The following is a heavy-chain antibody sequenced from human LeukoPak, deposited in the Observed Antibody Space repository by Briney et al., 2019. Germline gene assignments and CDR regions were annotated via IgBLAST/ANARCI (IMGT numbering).Heavy chain of an antibody. Sequence: SETLSLTCTVSGDSISSTTYNWGWIRQPPGKGLEWIGSIYYSVITYYNPSLTRRVTMSVDTSENQFSLNLNSVTAADTAVYYCARGFRYCSGGSCYPGVNWFDPWGQGTLVTVSS. J-gene: IGHJ5*02. V-gene: IGHV4-39*01. CDR3: ARGFRYCSGGSCYPGVNWFDP. CDR2: IYYSVIT. CDR1: GDSISSTTYN. D-gene: IGHD2-15*01.